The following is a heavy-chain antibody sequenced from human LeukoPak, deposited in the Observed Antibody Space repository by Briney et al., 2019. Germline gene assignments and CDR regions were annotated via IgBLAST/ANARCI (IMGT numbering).Heavy chain of an antibody. Sequence: SETLSLTCTVSGGSISSYYWSWIRQPPGKGLEWIGYIYYSGSTNYNPSLKSRVTISVDTSKNQFSLKLSSVTAADTAVYYCARPPRYNWKGFDYWGQGTLVTVSS. J-gene: IGHJ4*02. V-gene: IGHV4-59*01. CDR3: ARPPRYNWKGFDY. D-gene: IGHD1-1*01. CDR2: IYYSGST. CDR1: GGSISSYY.